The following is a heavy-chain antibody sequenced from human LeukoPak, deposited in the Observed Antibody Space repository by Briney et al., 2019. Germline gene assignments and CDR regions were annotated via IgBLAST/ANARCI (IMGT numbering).Heavy chain of an antibody. CDR1: GFTFSSYG. Sequence: GGTLRLSCAASGFTFSSYGMSWVRQAPGKGLEWVSAISGSGGSTYYADSVKGRFTISRDNSENTLYLQMNSLRAEDTAVYYCARVPVVVVSSTWYYLDYWGQGTLVTVSS. V-gene: IGHV3-23*01. CDR3: ARVPVVVVSSTWYYLDY. D-gene: IGHD2-15*01. J-gene: IGHJ4*02. CDR2: ISGSGGST.